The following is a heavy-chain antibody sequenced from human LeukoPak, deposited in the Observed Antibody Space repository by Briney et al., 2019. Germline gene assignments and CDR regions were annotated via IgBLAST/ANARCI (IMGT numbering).Heavy chain of an antibody. CDR2: INHSGST. CDR3: ARAGTYYYGSGSYYR. V-gene: IGHV4-34*01. J-gene: IGHJ3*01. CDR1: GGSFSGYY. Sequence: SETLSLTCAVYGGSFSGYYWSWIRQPPGKGLEWIGEINHSGSTNYNPPLKSRVTISVDTSKNQFSLKLSSVAAADTAVYYCARAGTYYYGSGSYYRWGQGTMVTVSS. D-gene: IGHD3-10*01.